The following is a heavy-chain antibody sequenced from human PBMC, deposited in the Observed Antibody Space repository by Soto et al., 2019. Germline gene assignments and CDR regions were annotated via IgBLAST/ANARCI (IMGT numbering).Heavy chain of an antibody. CDR1: GASISGYY. CDR2: IYASGNT. V-gene: IGHV4-4*07. Sequence: QVQLQESGPELVKPSETLSLTCTVSGASISGYYWSWIRQPAGKRLEWIGRIYASGNTNKNPSLKSRVTMSVDTSKNQFSLSLNSVTTADTAVYYYARVGRTRATVTTDAFDVWGKRTKVTVSS. CDR3: ARVGRTRATVTTDAFDV. J-gene: IGHJ3*01. D-gene: IGHD4-17*01.